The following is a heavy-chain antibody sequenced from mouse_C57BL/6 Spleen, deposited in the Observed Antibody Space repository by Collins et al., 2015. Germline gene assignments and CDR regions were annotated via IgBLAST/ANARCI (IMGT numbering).Heavy chain of an antibody. CDR3: ARSPNYSNLFFDY. CDR2: IDPSDSET. D-gene: IGHD2-5*01. V-gene: IGHV1-52*01. CDR1: GYTFTSYW. Sequence: QVQLQQPGAELVRPGSSVKLSCKASGYTFTSYWMHWVKQRPIQGLEWIGNIDPSDSETHYNQKFKDKATLTVDKSSSTAYMQLSSLTSEDSAVYYCARSPNYSNLFFDYWGQGTTLTASS. J-gene: IGHJ2*01.